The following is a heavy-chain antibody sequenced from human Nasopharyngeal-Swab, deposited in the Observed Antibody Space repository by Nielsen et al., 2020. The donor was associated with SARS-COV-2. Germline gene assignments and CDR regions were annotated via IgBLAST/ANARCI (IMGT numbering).Heavy chain of an antibody. V-gene: IGHV3-7*01. CDR3: ASQERGGSGSS. D-gene: IGHD3-10*01. CDR1: GFNFSSFW. Sequence: GESLKISCTASGFNFSSFWMSWFRQAPGKGLERVANMKQDGSVKYYLDSVKGRFTISRDNAKNSLFLEMNSLRAEDTAVYYCASQERGGSGSSWGRGTLVTVSS. CDR2: MKQDGSVK. J-gene: IGHJ4*02.